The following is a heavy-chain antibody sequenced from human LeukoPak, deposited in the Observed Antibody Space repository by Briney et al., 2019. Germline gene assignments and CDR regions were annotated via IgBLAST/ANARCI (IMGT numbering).Heavy chain of an antibody. J-gene: IGHJ4*02. CDR3: ARDKNLYYDSSGYYPTRFDY. V-gene: IGHV3-11*05. CDR2: ISSSSSYT. D-gene: IGHD3-22*01. CDR1: GFTFSDYY. Sequence: GGSLRLSCAASGFTFSDYYMSWIRQAPGKGLEWVSYISSSSSYTNYADSVKGRFNISRDNAKNSLYLQMNSLRAEDTAVYYCARDKNLYYDSSGYYPTRFDYWGQGTLVTVSS.